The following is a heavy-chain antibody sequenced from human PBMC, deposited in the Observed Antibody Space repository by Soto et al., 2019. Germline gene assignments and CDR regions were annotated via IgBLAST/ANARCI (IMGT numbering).Heavy chain of an antibody. CDR1: GYTFSRYG. V-gene: IGHV1-18*01. Sequence: ASVKVSCKTSGYTFSRYGISWVRQAPGQGLEWMGWISTYNGNTNYAQKLQGRVTMTTDTSTTTAYLALTSLGSDDTAVYYCARNTIFGYGMDVWGQGTTVTVSS. CDR3: ARNTIFGYGMDV. J-gene: IGHJ6*02. CDR2: ISTYNGNT. D-gene: IGHD3-3*01.